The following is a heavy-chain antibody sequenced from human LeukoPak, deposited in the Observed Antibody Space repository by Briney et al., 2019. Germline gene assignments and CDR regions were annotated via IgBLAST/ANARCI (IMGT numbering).Heavy chain of an antibody. Sequence: SQTLSLTCTVSGGSISSGGYYWSWIRQPPGKGLECIGEINHSGSTNYNPSLKSRVSISVDTSKNQFSLKLSSVTAADTAVYYCARTGSTVTMLYPFDHWGQGTLVTVSS. J-gene: IGHJ4*02. CDR2: INHSGST. CDR1: GGSISSGGYY. CDR3: ARTGSTVTMLYPFDH. V-gene: IGHV4-61*08. D-gene: IGHD4-17*01.